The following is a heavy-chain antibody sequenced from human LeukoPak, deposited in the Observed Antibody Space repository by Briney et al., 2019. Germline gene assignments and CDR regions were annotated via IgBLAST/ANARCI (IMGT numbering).Heavy chain of an antibody. CDR2: INHSGST. CDR3: ARGPAGGPYFDY. Sequence: SETLSLTCAVYGGSFSGYYWSWIRQPPGKGLEWIGEINHSGSTNYNPSLKSRVTISVDTSKNQFSLKLSSVTAADTAVYYCARGPAGGPYFDYWGQGTLVTVSP. CDR1: GGSFSGYY. V-gene: IGHV4-34*01. J-gene: IGHJ4*02. D-gene: IGHD1-26*01.